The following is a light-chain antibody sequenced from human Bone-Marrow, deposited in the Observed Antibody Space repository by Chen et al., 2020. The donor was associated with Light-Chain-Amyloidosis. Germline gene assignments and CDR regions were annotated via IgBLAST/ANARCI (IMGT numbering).Light chain of an antibody. CDR3: SSFTSSSSYV. CDR2: AVS. J-gene: IGLJ1*01. CDR1: SGDVGTYNY. V-gene: IGLV2-14*01. Sequence: QSALTQPAAVSGSPGQSITISCTGTSGDVGTYNYFSWYQQHPGKAPKVIIYAVSNRPSGVSKPFSGAKSANAASLTSSGRQAVGEADYYCSSFTSSSSYVFGPGTKVTVL.